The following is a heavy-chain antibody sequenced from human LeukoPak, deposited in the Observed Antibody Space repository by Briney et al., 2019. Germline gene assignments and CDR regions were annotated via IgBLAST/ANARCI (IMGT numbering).Heavy chain of an antibody. CDR3: ARGLDSSGLDY. V-gene: IGHV4-38-2*02. J-gene: IGHJ4*02. CDR1: GYSINSGYY. D-gene: IGHD6-25*01. CDR2: IYYSGST. Sequence: PSETLSLTCTVSGYSINSGYYWSWIRQPPGKRLEWIGSIYYSGSTYSNPTLKSRLTISVDTSKNQISLNLTSVTAADAAVYYCARGLDSSGLDYWGQGTLVTVSS.